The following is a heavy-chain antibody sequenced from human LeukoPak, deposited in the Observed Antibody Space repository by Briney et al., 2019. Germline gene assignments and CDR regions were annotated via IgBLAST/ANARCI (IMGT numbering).Heavy chain of an antibody. CDR3: AREKYSGYYYFDY. CDR2: INPNSGGT. J-gene: IGHJ4*02. CDR1: GYTFTGYY. Sequence: ASVKVSCKASGYTFTGYYMHWVRQAPGQGLEWMGWINPNSGGTNYAQKFQGRVTMTRDTSISTAYMELSRLRSDDTAVYYCAREKYSGYYYFDYWGQGTLVTVSS. D-gene: IGHD5-12*01. V-gene: IGHV1-2*02.